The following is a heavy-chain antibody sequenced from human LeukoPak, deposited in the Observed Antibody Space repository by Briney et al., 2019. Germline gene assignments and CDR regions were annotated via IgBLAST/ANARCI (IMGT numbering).Heavy chain of an antibody. J-gene: IGHJ4*02. D-gene: IGHD3-3*01. Sequence: GGSLRLSCAASGFTFSSYAMHWVRQAPGKGLEWVAVISYDGSNKYYADSVKGRFTISRDNSKNTLYLQMNSLRAEDTAVYYCARDRLLRFLEWLFSLADWGQGTLVTVSS. CDR3: ARDRLLRFLEWLFSLAD. V-gene: IGHV3-30-3*01. CDR1: GFTFSSYA. CDR2: ISYDGSNK.